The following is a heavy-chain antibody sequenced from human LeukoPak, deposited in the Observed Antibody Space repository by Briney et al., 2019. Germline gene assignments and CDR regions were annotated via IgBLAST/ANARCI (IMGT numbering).Heavy chain of an antibody. CDR1: GYTFTGYY. CDR3: ARVGPSSGGAFDI. D-gene: IGHD6-19*01. J-gene: IGHJ3*02. V-gene: IGHV1-2*02. CDR2: INPNSGGT. Sequence: GASVKVSCKASGYTFTGYYMHWVRQAPGQGLEWMGWINPNSGGTNYAQKFQGRVTMTRDTSISTAYMELSRLRSDDTAVYYCARVGPSSGGAFDIWGQGTMVTVSS.